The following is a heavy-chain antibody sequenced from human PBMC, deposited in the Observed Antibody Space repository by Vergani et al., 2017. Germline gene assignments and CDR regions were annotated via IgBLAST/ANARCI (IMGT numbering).Heavy chain of an antibody. Sequence: EVQLLESGGGLVQPGGSLRLSCASSGFTFSSYSMSWVRQAPGKGLAWVSAISGSGGSTYYADSVTGRFTSSRDNSKNTLCLQIKSLRAEDAAVYYCAKETTRGREWVELWQIDYWGQGTLVTVSS. D-gene: IGHD5-18*01. CDR3: AKETTRGREWVELWQIDY. V-gene: IGHV3-23*01. CDR1: GFTFSSYS. J-gene: IGHJ4*02. CDR2: ISGSGGST.